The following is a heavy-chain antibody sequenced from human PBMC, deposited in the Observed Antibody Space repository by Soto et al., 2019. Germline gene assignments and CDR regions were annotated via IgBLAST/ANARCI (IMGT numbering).Heavy chain of an antibody. CDR2: IYYSGTT. Sequence: SETLSLTCSVSGGSINSDDHYWTWIRQPPGKGLEWIGSIYYSGTTNYNPSLKSRITVSIDTSKNQFSLNLTSVTAADTALYYCSSQRRGGYWFAPWGQGTPVTVSS. J-gene: IGHJ5*02. CDR3: SSQRRGGYWFAP. CDR1: GGSINSDDHY. V-gene: IGHV4-30-4*01.